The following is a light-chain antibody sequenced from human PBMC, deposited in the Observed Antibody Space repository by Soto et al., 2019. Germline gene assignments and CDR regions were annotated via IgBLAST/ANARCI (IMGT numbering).Light chain of an antibody. V-gene: IGKV3-20*01. CDR3: QQDGSSPTWT. CDR1: QSVSSSY. CDR2: GAS. Sequence: EIVLTQSPGTLSLSPGERATLSCRASQSVSSSYLAWYQQKPGQAPRLLLYGASSRATAIPDRFRGSGSGTDFTLTISRREPEDFAVYYCQQDGSSPTWTFGQGTKVEIK. J-gene: IGKJ1*01.